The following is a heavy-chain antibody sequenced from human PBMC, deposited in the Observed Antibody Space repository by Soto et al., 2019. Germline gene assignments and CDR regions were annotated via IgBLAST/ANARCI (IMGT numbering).Heavy chain of an antibody. CDR2: ISYDGSNE. D-gene: IGHD3-22*01. CDR1: ISTSKSYG. V-gene: IGHV3-30*18. J-gene: IGHJ4*02. CDR3: AKDTYYPERSGYYIFDD. Sequence: SCAVSISTSKSYGIYRLRQAPGKGLEWVAQISYDGSNEHYVDSVKGRFTISRDNSKNTLYLQMNSLRAEDTAVYYCAKDTYYPERSGYYIFDDFGQGT.